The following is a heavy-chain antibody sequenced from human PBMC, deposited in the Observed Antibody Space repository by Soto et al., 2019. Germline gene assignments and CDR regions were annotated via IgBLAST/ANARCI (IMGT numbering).Heavy chain of an antibody. V-gene: IGHV1-2*04. CDR2: INPNSGDT. CDR1: GYTFTAYY. CDR3: ARVGYTYGYGLDY. J-gene: IGHJ4*02. Sequence: QVQLVQSGAEVKKLGASVKVSCKASGYTFTAYYIHWVRQAPGQGLEWVGWINPNSGDTNYAQRFQGWVTMTGDTSVSTAYMDLTRLRSDDTAVYYGARVGYTYGYGLDYWGQGTLVTVSS. D-gene: IGHD5-18*01.